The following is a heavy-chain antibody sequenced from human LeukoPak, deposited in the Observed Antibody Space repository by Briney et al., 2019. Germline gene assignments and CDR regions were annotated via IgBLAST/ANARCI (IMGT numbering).Heavy chain of an antibody. V-gene: IGHV1-2*06. CDR1: GYTFTGYY. CDR3: ARDSRLRIQQHWDYYYYMDV. Sequence: ASVKVSCKASGYTFTGYYVHWVRQAPGQGLEWMGRINPNSGGTNYAQKFQGRVTMTRDTSISTAYMELSRLRSDDTAVYYCARDSRLRIQQHWDYYYYMDVWGKGTTVTVSS. J-gene: IGHJ6*03. CDR2: INPNSGGT. D-gene: IGHD5-18*01.